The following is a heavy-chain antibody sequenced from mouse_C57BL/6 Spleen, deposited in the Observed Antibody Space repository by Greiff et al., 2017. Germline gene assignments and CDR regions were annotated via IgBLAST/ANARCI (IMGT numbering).Heavy chain of an antibody. CDR2: INPSNGGT. V-gene: IGHV1-53*01. J-gene: IGHJ4*01. D-gene: IGHD1-1*01. CDR3: AREDYYGSSFYAMDY. Sequence: QVQLQQPGTELVKPGASVKLSCKASGYTFTSYWMHWVKQRPGQGLEWIGNINPSNGGTNYNEKFKSKATLTIDKSSSTAYMQLRRLTSEDSAVYYCAREDYYGSSFYAMDYWGQGTSVTVSS. CDR1: GYTFTSYW.